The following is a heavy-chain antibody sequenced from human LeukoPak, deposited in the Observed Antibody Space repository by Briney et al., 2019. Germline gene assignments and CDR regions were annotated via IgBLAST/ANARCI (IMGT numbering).Heavy chain of an antibody. Sequence: GGSLRLSCAASGFTFSSYGMHWVRQAPGKGLEWVAVISYDGSNKYYADSVKGRFTISRENAKNSLYLQMNSLRAEDTAVYYCARVTTWYFDLWGRGTLVTVSS. CDR2: ISYDGSNK. CDR1: GFTFSSYG. J-gene: IGHJ2*01. V-gene: IGHV3-30*03. CDR3: ARVTTWYFDL. D-gene: IGHD1-1*01.